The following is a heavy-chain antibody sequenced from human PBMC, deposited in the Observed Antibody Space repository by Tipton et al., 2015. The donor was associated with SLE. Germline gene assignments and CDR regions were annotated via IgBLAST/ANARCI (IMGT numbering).Heavy chain of an antibody. V-gene: IGHV3-33*03. D-gene: IGHD3-10*01. CDR2: IWYDGSNI. CDR3: ARISSGNYCLDY. CDR1: GFTFSSYA. J-gene: IGHJ4*02. Sequence: SGFTFSSYAMHWVRQAPGKGLEWVAVIWYDGSNISYADSVKGRFTVSRDNARNSLYLQMNSLRVEDTAVYHCARISSGNYCLDYWGQGTLVTVSS.